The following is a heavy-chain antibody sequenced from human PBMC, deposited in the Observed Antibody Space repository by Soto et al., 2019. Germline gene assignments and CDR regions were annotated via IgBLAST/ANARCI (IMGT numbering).Heavy chain of an antibody. CDR2: ISDDGSNK. CDR3: ARGSSSHPIDY. CDR1: GFTFSSYA. J-gene: IGHJ4*02. V-gene: IGHV3-30-3*01. D-gene: IGHD6-13*01. Sequence: GGSLRLSCAASGFTFSSYAMHWVRQAPGKGLEWVAVISDDGSNKYYADSSVKGRFTISRDNSKNTLYLQMNSLRAEDTAVFYCARGSSSHPIDYWGQGTLVTVSS.